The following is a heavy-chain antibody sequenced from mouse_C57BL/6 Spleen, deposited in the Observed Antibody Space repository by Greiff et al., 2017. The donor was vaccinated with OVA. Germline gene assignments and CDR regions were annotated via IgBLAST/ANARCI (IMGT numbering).Heavy chain of an antibody. D-gene: IGHD4-1*01. V-gene: IGHV1-82*01. CDR2: IYPGDGDT. J-gene: IGHJ1*03. CDR1: GYAFSSSW. Sequence: QVQLKQSGPELVKPGASVKISCKASGYAFSSSWMNWVKQRPGKGLEWIGRIYPGDGDTNYNGTFKGRATLTADKSSRTAYMQLSSLTSEDSAVYFCASNWEGYFDVWGTGTTVTVSS. CDR3: ASNWEGYFDV.